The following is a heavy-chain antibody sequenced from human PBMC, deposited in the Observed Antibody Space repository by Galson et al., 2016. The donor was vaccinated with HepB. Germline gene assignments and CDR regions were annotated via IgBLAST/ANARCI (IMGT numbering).Heavy chain of an antibody. CDR1: GFTFSTYG. CDR3: ARELIGSSWYEMVGY. CDR2: ISYDANHASYE. J-gene: IGHJ4*02. Sequence: SLRLSCAASGFTFSTYGMHWVRQAPGKGLEWVAVISYDANHASYEYYANSVKGRFTISRDNSKNTLSLQMNSLSIEDTALYYCARELIGSSWYEMVGYWGRGTLVTVSP. D-gene: IGHD6-13*01. V-gene: IGHV3-30*03.